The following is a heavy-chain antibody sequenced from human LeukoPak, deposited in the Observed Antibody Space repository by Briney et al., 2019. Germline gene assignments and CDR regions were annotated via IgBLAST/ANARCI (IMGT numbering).Heavy chain of an antibody. CDR3: ARSADSSGYFREITLYYFDY. V-gene: IGHV3-11*01. J-gene: IGHJ4*02. D-gene: IGHD3-22*01. CDR2: ISNSGSTI. CDR1: GLTFSDFY. Sequence: PGGSLRLSCAASGLTFSDFYMSWIRQAPGKGLEWVSYISNSGSTIYYADSVKGRFTISRDNAKNSLYLQMNSLRAEDTAVYYCARSADSSGYFREITLYYFDYWGQGTLVTVSS.